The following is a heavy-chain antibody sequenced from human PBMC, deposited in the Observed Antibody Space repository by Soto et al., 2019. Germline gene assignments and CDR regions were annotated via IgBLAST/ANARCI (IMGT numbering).Heavy chain of an antibody. CDR1: GYTFNNYG. J-gene: IGHJ6*02. V-gene: IGHV1-18*01. Sequence: ASVKVSCKASGYTFNNYGITWVRQAPGQGLEWLGWISVYNGNKNYAKKVQGRVSMTADTSTSTAHMELRSLQSDDTAVYFCARVAITLIRGLKVDFYSMDVWGQGTTVTVSS. CDR2: ISVYNGNK. CDR3: ARVAITLIRGLKVDFYSMDV. D-gene: IGHD3-10*01.